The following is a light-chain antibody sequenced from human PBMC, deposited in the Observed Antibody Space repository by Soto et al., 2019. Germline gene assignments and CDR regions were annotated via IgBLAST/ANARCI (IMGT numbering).Light chain of an antibody. CDR3: CSYTTRTIYV. CDR1: SSDVGGYDY. CDR2: DVF. V-gene: IGLV2-14*03. Sequence: QSALTQPASVSGSPGQSITIPCTGTSSDVGGYDYVSWYQQHPGKAPKLMIYDVFHRPSGVSNLFSGSKSGNTASLTISGLQAEDEADYYCCSYTTRTIYVFGTGTKVTVL. J-gene: IGLJ1*01.